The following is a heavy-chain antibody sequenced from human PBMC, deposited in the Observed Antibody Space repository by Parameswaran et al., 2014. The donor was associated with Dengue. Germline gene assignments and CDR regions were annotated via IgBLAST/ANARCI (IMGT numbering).Heavy chain of an antibody. V-gene: IGHV1-18*01. CDR2: ISTYDGNT. J-gene: IGHJ4*02. Sequence: WVRQAPGQGLEWMGWISTYDGNTNYAQKVQGRVTVTTDTSTSTAYMELRSLRSDDTAVYYCARAPLRFLEWPLDYWGQGTLVTVSS. CDR3: ARAPLRFLEWPLDY. D-gene: IGHD3-3*01.